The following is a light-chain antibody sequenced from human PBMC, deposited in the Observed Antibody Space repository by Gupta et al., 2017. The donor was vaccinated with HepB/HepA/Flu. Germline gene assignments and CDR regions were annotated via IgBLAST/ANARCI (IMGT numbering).Light chain of an antibody. CDR1: SSHIGAGYD. J-gene: IGLJ2*01. Sequence: QSMLTQPPSVSGAPGQRVTISCTGSSSHIGAGYDVHWYQQLPGTAPKLLIYDNTNRPSGVPDRFSGSKSGTSASLAITGLRAEDEADYYCQSFDSSLSGHIIFGGGTKLTVL. CDR3: QSFDSSLSGHII. V-gene: IGLV1-40*01. CDR2: DNT.